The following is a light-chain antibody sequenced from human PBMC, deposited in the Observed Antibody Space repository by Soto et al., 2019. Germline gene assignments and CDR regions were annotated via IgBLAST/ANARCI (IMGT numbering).Light chain of an antibody. CDR1: QDIYKW. V-gene: IGKV1-5*01. J-gene: IGKJ1*01. Sequence: DIQITQSPSSLSASVGDRVTITCRASQDIYKWLAWYQQKPGKAPKLLIYDASSLESGVPQRFSGSGSGREFTLTISSLQTDDFSTYYCKQYHSYWKFGQGTKVDIK. CDR3: KQYHSYWK. CDR2: DAS.